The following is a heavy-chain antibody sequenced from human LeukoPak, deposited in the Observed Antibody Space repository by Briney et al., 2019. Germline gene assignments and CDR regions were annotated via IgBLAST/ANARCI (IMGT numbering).Heavy chain of an antibody. V-gene: IGHV3-48*01. CDR3: ARDADYYDSSGYYPDY. D-gene: IGHD3-22*01. CDR2: ISSSSSTI. J-gene: IGHJ4*02. Sequence: GGSLRHSCAASGFTFSSYSMNWVRPAPGKGREWGSYISSSSSTIYYADSVKGRFTISRDNAKNSLYLQMNSLRAEDTAVYYCARDADYYDSSGYYPDYWGQGTLVTVSS. CDR1: GFTFSSYS.